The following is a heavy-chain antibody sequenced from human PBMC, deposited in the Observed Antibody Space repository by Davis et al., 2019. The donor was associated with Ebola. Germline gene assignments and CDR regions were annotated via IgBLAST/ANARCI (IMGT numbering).Heavy chain of an antibody. CDR1: GFTFSSYS. Sequence: GESLKISCAASGFTFSSYSMNWVRQAPGKGLEWVSSISSSSSYIYYADSVKGRFTISRDNAKNSLYLQMNSLRAEDTAVYYCARVSGYCGGDCWLDYWGQGTLVTVSS. CDR3: ARVSGYCGGDCWLDY. V-gene: IGHV3-21*01. D-gene: IGHD2-21*02. CDR2: ISSSSSYI. J-gene: IGHJ4*02.